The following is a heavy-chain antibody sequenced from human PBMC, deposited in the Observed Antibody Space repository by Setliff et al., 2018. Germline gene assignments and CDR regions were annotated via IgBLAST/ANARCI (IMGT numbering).Heavy chain of an antibody. CDR1: DGSFSDYY. J-gene: IGHJ3*02. CDR3: ARRWNFGPYGSGIHDGFDM. CDR2: INHYGST. D-gene: IGHD3-10*01. V-gene: IGHV4-34*01. Sequence: SETLSLTCAVYDGSFSDYYWSWIRQPPGKGLEWIGEINHYGSTKYKSSLKSRVTISVDTSKNQFPLKLNSVTAADTAVYYCARRWNFGPYGSGIHDGFDMWGQGTMVTVSS.